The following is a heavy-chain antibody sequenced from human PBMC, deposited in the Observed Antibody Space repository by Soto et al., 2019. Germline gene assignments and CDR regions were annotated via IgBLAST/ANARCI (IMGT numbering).Heavy chain of an antibody. V-gene: IGHV1-2*02. CDR1: GYTFTGYY. CDR2: INPNSGGT. J-gene: IGHJ6*02. D-gene: IGHD6-6*01. Sequence: QVQLVQSGAEVKKPGASVKVSCKSSGYTFTGYYMHWVRQAPGQGLEWMGWINPNSGGTNYAQKFQGRVTMTRDTSISTAYMELTSLRSDDTAVYYCARVKHDPTQLGRALIYYGMDVWGQGTTVTVSS. CDR3: ARVKHDPTQLGRALIYYGMDV.